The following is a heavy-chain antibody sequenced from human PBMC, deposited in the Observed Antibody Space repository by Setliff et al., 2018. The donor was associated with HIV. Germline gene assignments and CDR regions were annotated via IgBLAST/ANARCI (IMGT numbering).Heavy chain of an antibody. Sequence: PGGSLRLSCAASGLTFSNAWMSWVRQAPGKGLEWVGRIKSKTDGGTTDYAAPVKGRFTISRDDSQDTLYLQMNSLKTEDTAVYYCTLQPFLLGYYGMDVWGRGTTVTVSS. CDR2: IKSKTDGGTT. CDR1: GLTFSNAW. CDR3: TLQPFLLGYYGMDV. V-gene: IGHV3-15*01. D-gene: IGHD4-4*01. J-gene: IGHJ6*02.